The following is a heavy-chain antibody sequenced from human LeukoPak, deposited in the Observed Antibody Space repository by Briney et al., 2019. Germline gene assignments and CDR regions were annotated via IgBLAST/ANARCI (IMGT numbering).Heavy chain of an antibody. J-gene: IGHJ4*02. CDR3: AGRRVLDAYY. D-gene: IGHD3-16*01. CDR1: GFTVSNNY. Sequence: GGSLRLSCAASGFTVSNNYMSWVRQAPGKGLEWVSVIYSGDNTYYVESVKGRFTISRDNSKNTLFLQMSRLRAEDTAVYYCAGRRVLDAYYWGQGTLVTVSS. CDR2: IYSGDNT. V-gene: IGHV3-66*01.